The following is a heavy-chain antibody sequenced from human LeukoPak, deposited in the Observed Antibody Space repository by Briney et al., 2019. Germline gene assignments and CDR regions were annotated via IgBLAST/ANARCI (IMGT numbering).Heavy chain of an antibody. Sequence: ASVKVSCKTSGYTFTGYYIHWMRQAPGQGLEWMGWISPNNGGTNYAQSFQGRVTMTRDTSITTAYMELSGLRSDDTAMYYCARPAVASSWYFSHWGQGTLVTVSS. CDR3: ARPAVASSWYFSH. J-gene: IGHJ4*02. D-gene: IGHD6-13*01. CDR2: ISPNNGGT. CDR1: GYTFTGYY. V-gene: IGHV1-2*02.